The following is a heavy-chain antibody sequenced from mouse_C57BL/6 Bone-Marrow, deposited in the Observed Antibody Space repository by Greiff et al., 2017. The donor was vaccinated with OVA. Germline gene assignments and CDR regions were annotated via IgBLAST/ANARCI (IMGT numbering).Heavy chain of an antibody. V-gene: IGHV2-9-1*01. CDR3: ARIPYYDYPYFDY. D-gene: IGHD2-4*01. J-gene: IGHJ2*01. Sequence: VKLQESGPGLVAPSQSLSITCTVSGFSLTSYAISWVRQPPGKGLEWLGVIWTGGGTNYNSALKSRLSISKDNSKSQVFLKMNSLQTDDTARYYCARIPYYDYPYFDYWGQGTTLTVSS. CDR1: GFSLTSYA. CDR2: IWTGGGT.